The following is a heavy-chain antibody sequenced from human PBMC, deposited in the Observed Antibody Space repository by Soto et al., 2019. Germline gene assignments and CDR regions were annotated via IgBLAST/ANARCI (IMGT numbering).Heavy chain of an antibody. CDR1: GFTFSSYA. J-gene: IGHJ4*02. Sequence: QVQLVESGVGVVQPGRSLRLSCAASGFTFSSYAMHWVRQAPGKGLEWVAVISYDGSNKYYADSVKGRFTISRDNSKNTLYLQMNSLRAEDTAVYYCARGGDDILTGYAGPLDYWGQGTLVTVSS. CDR2: ISYDGSNK. CDR3: ARGGDDILTGYAGPLDY. D-gene: IGHD3-9*01. V-gene: IGHV3-30-3*01.